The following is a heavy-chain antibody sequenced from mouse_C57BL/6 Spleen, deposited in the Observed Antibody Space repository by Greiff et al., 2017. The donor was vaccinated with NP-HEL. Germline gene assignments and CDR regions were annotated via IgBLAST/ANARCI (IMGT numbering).Heavy chain of an antibody. J-gene: IGHJ1*03. V-gene: IGHV1-76*01. Sequence: QVQLKQSGAELVRPGASVKLSCKASGYTFTDYYINWVKQRPGQGLEWIARIYPGSGNTYYNEKFKGKATLTAEKSSSTAYMQLSSLTSEDSAVYFCARGEGSSLGYFDVWGTGTTVTVSS. CDR3: ARGEGSSLGYFDV. CDR1: GYTFTDYY. CDR2: IYPGSGNT. D-gene: IGHD1-1*01.